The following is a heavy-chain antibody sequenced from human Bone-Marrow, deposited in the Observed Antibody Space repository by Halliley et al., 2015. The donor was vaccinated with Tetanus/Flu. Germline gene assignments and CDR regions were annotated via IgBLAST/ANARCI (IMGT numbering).Heavy chain of an antibody. D-gene: IGHD3-9*01. CDR3: ARLRYFDWLSPGAWYFDL. J-gene: IGHJ2*01. Sequence: LRLSCSLSGGSMTDYYWTWVRQSPGRGLEWIGYIYYTGRTHYNPSLKGRLTISIDTSRNEFSVHLGSATAADTAVYFCARLRYFDWLSPGAWYFDLWGRGTLVTVS. CDR1: GGSMTDYY. V-gene: IGHV4-59*01. CDR2: IYYTGRT.